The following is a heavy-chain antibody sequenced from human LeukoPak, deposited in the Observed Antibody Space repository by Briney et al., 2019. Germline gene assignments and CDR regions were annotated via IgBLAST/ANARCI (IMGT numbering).Heavy chain of an antibody. D-gene: IGHD3-22*01. CDR2: IYYSGST. J-gene: IGHJ3*02. CDR3: ARDAKGLYGSSLYYSGAFDI. CDR1: GDSISNYY. V-gene: IGHV4-59*01. Sequence: SETLSLTCTVSGDSISNYYWNWIRQSPGKGLEWIGFIYYSGSTNYNPPLKSRVTISVDTSKKQFSLKLTSVTAADTAVYYCARDAKGLYGSSLYYSGAFDIWGLGTMVTVSS.